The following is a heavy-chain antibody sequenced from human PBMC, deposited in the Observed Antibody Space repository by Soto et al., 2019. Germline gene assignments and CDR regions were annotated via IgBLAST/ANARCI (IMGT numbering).Heavy chain of an antibody. CDR2: ISSSSSTI. V-gene: IGHV3-48*02. J-gene: IGHJ3*02. CDR3: ARDKYSSGQTDAFDI. D-gene: IGHD6-19*01. CDR1: GFTFSSYS. Sequence: LRLSCAASGFTFSSYSMNWVRQAPGKGLEWVSYISSSSSTIYYADSVKGRFTISRDNAKNSLYLQMNSLRDEDTAVYYCARDKYSSGQTDAFDIWGQGTMVTVSS.